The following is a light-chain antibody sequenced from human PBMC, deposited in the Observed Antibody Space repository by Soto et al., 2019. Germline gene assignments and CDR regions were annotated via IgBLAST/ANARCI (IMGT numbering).Light chain of an antibody. CDR1: SGSIASNY. CDR2: GDN. Sequence: NFMLTQPHSVSESPGKTVTISCTGSSGSIASNYVQWYQQRPGSAPTTVIYGDNQRPSGVPDRFSGSIDRSSNSASLIISGLKTEDEADYYCQSYDSSINWVFGGGTKLTVL. J-gene: IGLJ3*02. CDR3: QSYDSSINWV. V-gene: IGLV6-57*02.